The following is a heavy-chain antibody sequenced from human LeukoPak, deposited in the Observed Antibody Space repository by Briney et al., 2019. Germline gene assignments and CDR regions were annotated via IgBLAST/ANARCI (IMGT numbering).Heavy chain of an antibody. CDR1: GGTFSSYA. Sequence: SVKVSCKASGGTFSSYAISWVRQAPGQGLEWMGRIIPILGIANYAQKFQGRVTITADKSTSTAYMELSSLRSEDTAVYYCASEYCTNGVCYLGPWDYWGQGTLVTVSS. CDR2: IIPILGIA. V-gene: IGHV1-69*04. D-gene: IGHD2-8*01. J-gene: IGHJ4*02. CDR3: ASEYCTNGVCYLGPWDY.